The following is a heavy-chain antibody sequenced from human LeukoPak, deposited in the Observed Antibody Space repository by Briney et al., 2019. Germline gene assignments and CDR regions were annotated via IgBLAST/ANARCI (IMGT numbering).Heavy chain of an antibody. CDR2: INDDGSFR. J-gene: IGHJ3*02. CDR3: AKAALTFSAFDI. CDR1: GITFSGAW. V-gene: IGHV3-74*01. D-gene: IGHD3-16*01. Sequence: GGSLRLSCAASGITFSGAWMHWVRQAPGKGLVWVSRINDDGSFRRYANSVKGRFTISRDNAKNSLYLQVNSLRDEDTAFYYCAKAALTFSAFDIWGQGTMVTVSS.